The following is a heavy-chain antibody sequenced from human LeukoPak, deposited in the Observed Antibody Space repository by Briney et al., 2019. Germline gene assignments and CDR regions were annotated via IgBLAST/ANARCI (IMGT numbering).Heavy chain of an antibody. CDR1: GYTFTGSF. CDR2: ISSNTGGT. CDR3: VRADPVDH. J-gene: IGHJ4*02. Sequence: ASVKVSCKASGYTFTGSFMHWVRQAPGQGLEWIGWISSNTGGTRIAQKFQDRVTMTRDTSIRTVYIELRSLRFEDTAIYYCVRADPVDHWGQGTHIIVSS. V-gene: IGHV1-2*02.